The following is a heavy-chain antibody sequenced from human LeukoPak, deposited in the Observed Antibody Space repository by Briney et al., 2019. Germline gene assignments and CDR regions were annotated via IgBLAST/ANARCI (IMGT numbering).Heavy chain of an antibody. Sequence: SETLSLTCTVSGYSISSGFYWGWIRQPPGQGLEWIGNVYHSGSTYYNPSLKSRVTISVDTSKNQFSLKLSSVTAADTAVYYCARYLMVTAIVDYWGQGTLVTVSS. D-gene: IGHD2-21*02. CDR1: GYSISSGFY. V-gene: IGHV4-38-2*02. J-gene: IGHJ4*02. CDR3: ARYLMVTAIVDY. CDR2: VYHSGST.